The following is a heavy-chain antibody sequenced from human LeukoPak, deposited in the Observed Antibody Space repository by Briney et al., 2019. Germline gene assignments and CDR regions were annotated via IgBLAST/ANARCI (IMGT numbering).Heavy chain of an antibody. CDR3: ARDGKYQLLPYYYMDV. Sequence: PGGSLRLSCAAPGFTFSSYGMHWVRQAPGKGLEWVAVISYDGSNKYYADSVKGRITISRDNSKNTLYLQMNSLRAEDTAVYYCARDGKYQLLPYYYMDVWGKGTTVTVSS. J-gene: IGHJ6*03. CDR1: GFTFSSYG. CDR2: ISYDGSNK. D-gene: IGHD2-2*01. V-gene: IGHV3-30*03.